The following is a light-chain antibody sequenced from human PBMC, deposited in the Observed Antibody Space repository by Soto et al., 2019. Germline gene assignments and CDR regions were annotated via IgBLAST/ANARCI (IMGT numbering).Light chain of an antibody. CDR1: QSVTHNH. CDR2: IAS. Sequence: EIVLTQSPGTLSLSPGERATLSCRASQSVTHNHLAWYQQKRGQAPRLLIYIASARATGLPGRFSGSGSGKDFTLTISRLDPEDFAVYYCQQYAGSPYTFGQGTKLEI. V-gene: IGKV3-20*01. CDR3: QQYAGSPYT. J-gene: IGKJ2*01.